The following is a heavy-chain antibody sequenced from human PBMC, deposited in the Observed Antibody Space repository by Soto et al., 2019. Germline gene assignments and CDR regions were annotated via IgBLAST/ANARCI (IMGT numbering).Heavy chain of an antibody. CDR1: GYSFTSYW. J-gene: IGHJ6*02. CDR3: ARHGPAGYYYYGMDV. Sequence: GESLKLSCHGSGYSFTSYWIGWVRQMPGKGLEWMGIIYPGDSDTRYSPSFQGQVTISADKSISTAYLQWSSLKASDTAMYYCARHGPAGYYYYGMDVWGQGTTVTVSS. CDR2: IYPGDSDT. V-gene: IGHV5-51*01. D-gene: IGHD6-19*01.